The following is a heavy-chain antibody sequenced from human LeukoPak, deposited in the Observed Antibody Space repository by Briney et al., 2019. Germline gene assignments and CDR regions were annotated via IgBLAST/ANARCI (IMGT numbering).Heavy chain of an antibody. CDR3: ARHVSDYDFWSGYYRGNWFDP. V-gene: IGHV5-51*01. CDR2: IYPADSDT. D-gene: IGHD3-3*01. J-gene: IGHJ5*02. Sequence: GESLKISCKGSGYIFTKYWIGWVRQMPGKGPEWMGIIYPADSDTRYSPSFRGQVTISADKSISTAYLQWSSLKASDTAMYYCARHVSDYDFWSGYYRGNWFDPWGQGTLVTVSS. CDR1: GYIFTKYW.